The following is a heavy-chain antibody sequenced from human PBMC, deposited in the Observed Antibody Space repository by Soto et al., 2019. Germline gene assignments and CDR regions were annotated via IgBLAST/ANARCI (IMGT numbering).Heavy chain of an antibody. V-gene: IGHV4-59*01. J-gene: IGHJ6*02. D-gene: IGHD3-10*01. CDR2: IYYSGST. Sequence: QVQLQESGPGLVKPSETLSLTCTVSGGSISSYYWSWIRQPPGKGLEWIGYIYYSGSTNYNPSLKSRVTISVDTSKNQFSLKLSSVTAADTAVYYCARALSTMVRGVIRGYYGMDVWGQGTTVTVSS. CDR1: GGSISSYY. CDR3: ARALSTMVRGVIRGYYGMDV.